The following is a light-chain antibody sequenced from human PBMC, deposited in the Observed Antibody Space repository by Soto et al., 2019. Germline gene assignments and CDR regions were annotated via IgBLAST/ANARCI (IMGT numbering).Light chain of an antibody. CDR3: QQYYSTLWT. Sequence: DIQMTQSPSSLSASVGDRVTITCRASQSVTRYLNWYQQKPGKAPKLLIYAASNLQSGVPSRFSGSGSGTDFTLTISSLRPEDFAIYYCQQYYSTLWTFGQGTKVDIK. CDR2: AAS. V-gene: IGKV1-39*01. J-gene: IGKJ1*01. CDR1: QSVTRY.